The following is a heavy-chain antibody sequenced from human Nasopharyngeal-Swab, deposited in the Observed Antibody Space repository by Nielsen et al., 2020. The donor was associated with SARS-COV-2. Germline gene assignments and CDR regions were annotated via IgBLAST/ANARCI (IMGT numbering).Heavy chain of an antibody. CDR2: ISSYNGNT. J-gene: IGHJ6*02. Sequence: AAVKVSCKTSGYSFTSYGLIWVRQAPGHGLEGMGWISSYNGNTKYAQKFQGRVTMTADTSTSTAYMDLRSLRSDDTAVYYCARVHCSGGNCYDPTYTLYYYYGVDVWGQGTTVTVSS. D-gene: IGHD2-15*01. CDR3: ARVHCSGGNCYDPTYTLYYYYGVDV. CDR1: GYSFTSYG. V-gene: IGHV1-18*01.